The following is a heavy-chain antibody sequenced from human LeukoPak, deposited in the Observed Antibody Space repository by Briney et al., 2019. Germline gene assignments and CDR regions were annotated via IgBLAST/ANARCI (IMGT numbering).Heavy chain of an antibody. J-gene: IGHJ4*02. Sequence: PGGSLRLSCAASGFTFSSYVMSWVRQAPGKGLEWVSAISGSGGSTYYADSVKGRFTISRDNSKNTLYLQMNSLRAEDTAVYYCGVPLAVSGEDYWGQGTLVTVSS. CDR1: GFTFSSYV. V-gene: IGHV3-23*01. D-gene: IGHD3-10*01. CDR3: GVPLAVSGEDY. CDR2: ISGSGGST.